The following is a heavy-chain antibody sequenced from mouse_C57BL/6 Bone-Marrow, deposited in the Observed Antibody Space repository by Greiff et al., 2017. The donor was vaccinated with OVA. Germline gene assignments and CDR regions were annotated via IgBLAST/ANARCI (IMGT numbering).Heavy chain of an antibody. D-gene: IGHD1-1*01. CDR3: AREDFYGSGDY. Sequence: QVQLKQPGAELVKPGASVKLSCKASGYTFTSYWITWVKQRPGQGLEWIGDIYPSSGSTNYNEKFKSKATLTVDTSSSTAYMQLSSLTSEDSAVYYCAREDFYGSGDYWGQGTTLTVSS. CDR2: IYPSSGST. J-gene: IGHJ2*01. V-gene: IGHV1-55*01. CDR1: GYTFTSYW.